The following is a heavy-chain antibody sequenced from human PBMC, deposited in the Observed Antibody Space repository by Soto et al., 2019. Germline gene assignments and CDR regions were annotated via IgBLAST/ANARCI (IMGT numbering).Heavy chain of an antibody. CDR1: GYTFTSYY. CDR3: ARISQLLWFGEFPNEAFDI. D-gene: IGHD3-10*01. V-gene: IGHV1-46*03. J-gene: IGHJ3*02. Sequence: QVQLVQSGAEVKKPGASVKVSCKASGYTFTSYYMHWVRQAPGQGLEWMGIINPSGGSTSYAQKFQGRVTMTRDTSTSTVYMELSSLRSEDTAVYYCARISQLLWFGEFPNEAFDIWGQGTMVTVSS. CDR2: INPSGGST.